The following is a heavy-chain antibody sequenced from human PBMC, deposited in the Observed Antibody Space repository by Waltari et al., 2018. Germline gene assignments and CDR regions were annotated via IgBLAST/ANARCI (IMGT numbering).Heavy chain of an antibody. D-gene: IGHD2-15*01. CDR3: ARDLGGRTRPDN. J-gene: IGHJ4*02. CDR1: GYTFTGYY. V-gene: IGHV1-2*02. Sequence: QVQLVQSGAEVKKPGASVKVSCKASGYTFTGYYMHWVRQAPGQGLEWMGWINPNSGGKNYAQKFQGGVTMTRETSISTAYMELSRLRADDTAVYYCARDLGGRTRPDNWGQGTLVTVSS. CDR2: INPNSGGK.